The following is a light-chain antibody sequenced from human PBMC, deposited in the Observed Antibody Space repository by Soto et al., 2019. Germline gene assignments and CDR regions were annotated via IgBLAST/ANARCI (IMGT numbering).Light chain of an antibody. Sequence: DIQMTQSPSSLSASVGDRVTITCRASQSISSYLYWYQQKPGKAPRLLIYGASSLATGVPSRFSGSGSGTDFTLTISSLQPEDFAAYYCQKYDSAPRTFGQGTKVDIK. CDR1: QSISSY. V-gene: IGKV1-39*01. CDR2: GAS. CDR3: QKYDSAPRT. J-gene: IGKJ1*01.